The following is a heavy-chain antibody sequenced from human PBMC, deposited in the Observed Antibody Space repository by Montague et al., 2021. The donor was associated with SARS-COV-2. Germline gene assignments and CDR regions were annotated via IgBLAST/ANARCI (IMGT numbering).Heavy chain of an antibody. Sequence: SLRLSCAASGFTFSSYAMGLVRQAPGKGLEWVSAISGSGGSTYYADSVNGRFTISGDNSKNTLYLQMNSLIADDTTVYYCAKASWIQLWFRTPYFDYWGQGTLVTVSS. D-gene: IGHD5-18*01. CDR2: ISGSGGST. V-gene: IGHV3-23*01. CDR1: GFTFSSYA. J-gene: IGHJ4*02. CDR3: AKASWIQLWFRTPYFDY.